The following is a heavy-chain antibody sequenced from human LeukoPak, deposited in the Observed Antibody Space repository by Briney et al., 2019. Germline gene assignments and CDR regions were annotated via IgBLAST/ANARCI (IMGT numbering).Heavy chain of an antibody. J-gene: IGHJ4*02. D-gene: IGHD2-2*02. CDR1: GFTFSSYG. Sequence: PGGSLRLSCAASGFTFSSYGMHWVRQAPGKGLEWVAFIRYDGSEKYYADSVKGRFTISRDNSKNTLYLQMNSLRAEDTAVYYCAKGGSTSCYTALDYWGQGTLVTVSS. CDR3: AKGGSTSCYTALDY. CDR2: IRYDGSEK. V-gene: IGHV3-30*02.